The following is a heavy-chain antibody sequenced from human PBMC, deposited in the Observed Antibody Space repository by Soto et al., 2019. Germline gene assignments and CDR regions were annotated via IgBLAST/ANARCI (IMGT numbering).Heavy chain of an antibody. CDR1: GGSISSSSYY. D-gene: IGHD2-21*01. V-gene: IGHV4-39*01. CDR2: IYYSGST. CDR3: ARQLLQPNYFDY. Sequence: QLQLQESGPGLVKPSETLSLTCTVSGGSISSSSYYWGWIRQPPGKGLEWIGSIYYSGSTYYNPSLQRRVTKAVDTSKNQFSLKLSSVTAADTAVYYCARQLLQPNYFDYWGQGTLVTVSS. J-gene: IGHJ4*02.